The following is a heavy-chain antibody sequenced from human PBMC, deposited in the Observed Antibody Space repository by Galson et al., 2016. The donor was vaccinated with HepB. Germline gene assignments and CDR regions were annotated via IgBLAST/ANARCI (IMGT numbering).Heavy chain of an antibody. CDR2: ITTYSGDT. Sequence: SVKVSCKASGYSFTSHSISWVRQAPGQGLEWMGYITTYSGDTYYGPNLQGRVTMTTDTSTRTAYMELRSLRSDDTAVYYCARDRDNYGSGSDYWGQGTLVTVSS. D-gene: IGHD3-10*01. J-gene: IGHJ4*02. CDR1: GYSFTSHS. V-gene: IGHV1-18*01. CDR3: ARDRDNYGSGSDY.